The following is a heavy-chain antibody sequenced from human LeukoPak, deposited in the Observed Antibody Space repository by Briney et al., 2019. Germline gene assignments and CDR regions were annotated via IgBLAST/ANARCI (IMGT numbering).Heavy chain of an antibody. V-gene: IGHV4-31*11. Sequence: SETLSLTCAVSGYSISSGGYYWSWIRQHPGKGLEWIGYIYYSGSTYYNPSLKSRVTISVDTSKNQFSLKLSSVTAADTAVYYCARGWTAAGNNWFDPWGQGTLVTVSS. CDR1: GYSISSGGYY. CDR3: ARGWTAAGNNWFDP. D-gene: IGHD6-13*01. CDR2: IYYSGST. J-gene: IGHJ5*02.